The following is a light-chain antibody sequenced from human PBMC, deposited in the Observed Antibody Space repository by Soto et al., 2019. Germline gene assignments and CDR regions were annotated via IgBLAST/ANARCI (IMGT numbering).Light chain of an antibody. CDR3: QQYNNYWT. Sequence: DIQMTQSPSTLSASVGDRVTITCRASQSISYWLAWYQQKPGKAPNLLIYKASSLASGVPSRFSGSGSGTEFTLTNSSLQPDYFATYYCQQYNNYWTFGQGTKVEIK. V-gene: IGKV1-5*03. CDR1: QSISYW. J-gene: IGKJ1*01. CDR2: KAS.